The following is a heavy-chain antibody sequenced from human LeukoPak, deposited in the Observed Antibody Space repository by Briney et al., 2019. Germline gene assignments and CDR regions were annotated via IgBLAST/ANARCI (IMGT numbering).Heavy chain of an antibody. CDR2: ISAYNGNT. Sequence: ASVRISCKASGYTFTSYGISWVRQAPGQGLEWMGWISAYNGNTNYAQKLQGRVTMTTDTSTSTAYMELRSLRSDDTAVYYCVVVREAFDIWGQGTMVTVSS. V-gene: IGHV1-18*01. D-gene: IGHD3-10*01. J-gene: IGHJ3*02. CDR3: VVVREAFDI. CDR1: GYTFTSYG.